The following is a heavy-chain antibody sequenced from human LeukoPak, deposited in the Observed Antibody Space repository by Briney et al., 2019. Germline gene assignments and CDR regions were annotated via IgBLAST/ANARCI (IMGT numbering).Heavy chain of an antibody. D-gene: IGHD2-8*01. CDR3: AKTSGQLLYSKLDY. CDR1: GFTFSSYG. J-gene: IGHJ4*02. CDR2: IQFDGSHI. V-gene: IGHV3-30*02. Sequence: GGTLRLSCAASGFTFSSYGMHWVRQAPGKGLEWVAFIQFDGSHIFYTDSVRGRFTISRDNSKNTLYLQMSSLRAEDTAVFYCAKTSGQLLYSKLDYWGQGTLVTVSS.